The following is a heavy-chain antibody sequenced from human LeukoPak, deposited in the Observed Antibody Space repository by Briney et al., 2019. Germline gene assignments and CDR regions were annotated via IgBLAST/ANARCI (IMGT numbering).Heavy chain of an antibody. J-gene: IGHJ6*02. V-gene: IGHV3-23*01. CDR1: GLTFSSYA. D-gene: IGHD3-3*01. CDR2: ITGSGGST. Sequence: GGSLRLSCAASGLTFSSYAMSWVRQAPGKGLEWVSAITGSGGSTYYADSVKGRFTISRDNSKNTLYLQMNSLRAEDTAVYYCASSTYYDFWSGYPPYYYGMDVWGQGTTVTVSS. CDR3: ASSTYYDFWSGYPPYYYGMDV.